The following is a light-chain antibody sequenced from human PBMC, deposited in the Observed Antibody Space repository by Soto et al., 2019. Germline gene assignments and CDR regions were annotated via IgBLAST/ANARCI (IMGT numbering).Light chain of an antibody. V-gene: IGKV3-15*01. CDR3: QQYNDWPLT. Sequence: EIVRTQSPVTLSVSPGERVTLSCRASQSVSSYLAWYQQKPGQAPSLLIYGAFTRATGIPARFSGTGSGTEFTLTISSLQSEDFALYYCQQYNDWPLTFGQGTKVDIK. CDR1: QSVSSY. J-gene: IGKJ1*01. CDR2: GAF.